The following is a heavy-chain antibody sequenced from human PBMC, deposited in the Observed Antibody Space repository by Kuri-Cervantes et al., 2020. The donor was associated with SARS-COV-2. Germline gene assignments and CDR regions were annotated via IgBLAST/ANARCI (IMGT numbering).Heavy chain of an antibody. V-gene: IGHV1-18*01. CDR1: GYTFTSYG. CDR2: ISAYNGNT. D-gene: IGHD3-10*01. J-gene: IGHJ6*03. CDR3: ARRGSPITMVRGVIYYYYMDV. Sequence: ASVKVSCKASGYTFTSYGISWVRQAPGQGLEWMGWISAYNGNTNYAQKLQGRVTMTTDTSTSTAYMELRSLRSDDTAVYYCARRGSPITMVRGVIYYYYMDVWGKGTTVTVSS.